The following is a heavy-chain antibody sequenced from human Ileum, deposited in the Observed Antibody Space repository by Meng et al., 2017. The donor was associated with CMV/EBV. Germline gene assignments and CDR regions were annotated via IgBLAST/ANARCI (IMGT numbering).Heavy chain of an antibody. Sequence: GGSLRLSCAASGFTFGSYGMHWVRQAPGKGLEGVAVIWYDGSNKYYADSVKGRFTISRDNSKNTLYLQMNSLRAEDTAVYYCAKGQSKGQGPEYYDSSGYYFDYWGQGTLVTVSS. V-gene: IGHV3-33*06. J-gene: IGHJ4*02. CDR1: GFTFGSYG. D-gene: IGHD3-22*01. CDR3: AKGQSKGQGPEYYDSSGYYFDY. CDR2: IWYDGSNK.